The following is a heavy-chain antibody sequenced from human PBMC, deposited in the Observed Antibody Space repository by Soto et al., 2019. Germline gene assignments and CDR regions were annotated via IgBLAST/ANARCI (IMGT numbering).Heavy chain of an antibody. CDR2: INAGNGNT. Sequence: ASVKVSCKASGYTFTSYAMHLVRQAPGQRLEWMGWINAGNGNTKYSQKFQGRVTITRDTSASTAYMELSSLRSEDTAVYYCARSLYDFLTGSVYNWFDPWGQGTLVTVSS. V-gene: IGHV1-3*01. CDR3: ARSLYDFLTGSVYNWFDP. J-gene: IGHJ5*02. CDR1: GYTFTSYA. D-gene: IGHD3-9*01.